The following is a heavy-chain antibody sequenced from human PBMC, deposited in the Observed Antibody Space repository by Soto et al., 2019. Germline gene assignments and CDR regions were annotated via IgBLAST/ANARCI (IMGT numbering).Heavy chain of an antibody. CDR3: ARHIHNQGFEYYFDP. CDR2: IDYSGNI. V-gene: IGHV4-39*01. D-gene: IGHD1-1*01. CDR1: DGSITSSGSA. J-gene: IGHJ4*02. Sequence: SETLSLTCNASDGSITSSGSAWGWIRQSPGKGKERIGTIDYSGNIYYIPSLKSRITISVDTSKNQISLKLSSVIAAVTFVFFCARHIHNQGFEYYFDPWGQGTLVTVSS.